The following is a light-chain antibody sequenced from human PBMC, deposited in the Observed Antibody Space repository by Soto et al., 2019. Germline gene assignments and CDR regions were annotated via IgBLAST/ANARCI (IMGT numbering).Light chain of an antibody. V-gene: IGKV1-39*01. CDR1: QNIGTY. CDR3: HQSYSSLVYT. Sequence: DIQMTQSPSSLSASVGDRVTITCRASQNIGTYLNWYQQNPGKAHTVLIYTASTLQSGVQSRFSGSGSGTDFTLTLNSLQPDDSSPYYCHQSYSSLVYTFGPGTQLAIK. J-gene: IGKJ2*01. CDR2: TAS.